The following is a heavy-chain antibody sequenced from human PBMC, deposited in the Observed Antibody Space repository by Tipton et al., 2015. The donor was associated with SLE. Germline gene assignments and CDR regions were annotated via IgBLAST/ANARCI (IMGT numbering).Heavy chain of an antibody. V-gene: IGHV4-59*12. CDR3: ARASYSYGSSNWYFDL. CDR1: GGSISSYY. J-gene: IGHJ2*01. D-gene: IGHD5-18*01. Sequence: TLSLTCTVSGGSISSYYWSWIRQPPGKGLEWIGYIYYSGSTNYNPSLKSRVTISVDTSKNQFSLKLSSVTAADTAVFYCARASYSYGSSNWYFDLWGRGTLVTVSS. CDR2: IYYSGST.